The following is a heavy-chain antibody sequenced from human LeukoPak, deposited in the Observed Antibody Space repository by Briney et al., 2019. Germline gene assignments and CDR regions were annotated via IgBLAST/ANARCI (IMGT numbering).Heavy chain of an antibody. D-gene: IGHD3-10*01. J-gene: IGHJ3*02. Sequence: SETLSLTCTVSSGSISSSNYYWSWIRQPAGKGLEWIGRISTIGSTNYNPSLNSRVTISIDTSKNQFSLKLSSVTAADTAVYYCARDYYGSGSSDAFDIWGQGTMVTVSS. CDR2: ISTIGST. V-gene: IGHV4-61*02. CDR3: ARDYYGSGSSDAFDI. CDR1: SGSISSSNYY.